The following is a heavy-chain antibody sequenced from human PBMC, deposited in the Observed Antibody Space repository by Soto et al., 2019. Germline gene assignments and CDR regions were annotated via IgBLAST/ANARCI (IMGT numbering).Heavy chain of an antibody. J-gene: IGHJ6*02. Sequence: ASEKSSCKASGPTFTGYNMLWVRQAPGQGLEWMGWISAYNGITYYEHKLQGRVPTTTETSRSTAYMELRSLRSDDTAMYYCARDVVVVPAAIEPDSRYYDMDVWGPGNTVNVSS. D-gene: IGHD2-2*02. CDR1: GPTFTGYN. CDR3: ARDVVVVPAAIEPDSRYYDMDV. CDR2: ISAYNGIT. V-gene: IGHV1-18*04.